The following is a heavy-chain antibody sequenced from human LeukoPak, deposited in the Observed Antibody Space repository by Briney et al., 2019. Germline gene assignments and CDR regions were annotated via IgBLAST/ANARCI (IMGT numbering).Heavy chain of an antibody. Sequence: ASVKVSCKASGYTFTGYYMHWVRQAPGQGLEWMGWINPNSGGTNYAQKFQGRVTMTRDTSISTAYMELSRLRSDDTAVYYCARDHYSNGDYYYYYYYMDVWGKGTTVTVSS. CDR2: INPNSGGT. V-gene: IGHV1-2*02. D-gene: IGHD4-17*01. CDR1: GYTFTGYY. J-gene: IGHJ6*03. CDR3: ARDHYSNGDYYYYYYYMDV.